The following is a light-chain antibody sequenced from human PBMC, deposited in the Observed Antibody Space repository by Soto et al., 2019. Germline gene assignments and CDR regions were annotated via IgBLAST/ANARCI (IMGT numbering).Light chain of an antibody. Sequence: QAVVTQPPSTSGTPGQRVSISCSGGSSNIGINTVTWYQQLPGTAPKLLIYNNIQRPSGVPDRISGSKSGTSAYLAISGLQSEDEADYFCATWDDSLHGLVFGGGTQLTVL. CDR2: NNI. CDR3: ATWDDSLHGLV. V-gene: IGLV1-44*01. CDR1: SSNIGINT. J-gene: IGLJ2*01.